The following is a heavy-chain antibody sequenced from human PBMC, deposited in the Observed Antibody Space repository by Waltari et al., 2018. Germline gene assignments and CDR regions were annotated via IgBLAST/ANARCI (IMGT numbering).Heavy chain of an antibody. CDR3: ASSRLRFLEWLAYY. Sequence: QVQLVQSGAEVKKPGSSVKVSCKASGGTFSSYAISWVRQAPGQGLEGMGGIIPSVGTANYAQKFQGRVTITADESTSTAYMELSSLRSEDTAVYYCASSRLRFLEWLAYYWGQGTLVTVSS. D-gene: IGHD3-3*01. V-gene: IGHV1-69*01. CDR1: GGTFSSYA. J-gene: IGHJ4*02. CDR2: IIPSVGTA.